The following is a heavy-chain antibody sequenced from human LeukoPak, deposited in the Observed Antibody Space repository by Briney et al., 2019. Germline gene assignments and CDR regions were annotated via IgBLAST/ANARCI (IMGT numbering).Heavy chain of an antibody. V-gene: IGHV3-7*01. CDR2: IKQDGSEK. J-gene: IGHJ6*03. Sequence: PGGSLRLSCATFGFTFSSHSMSWVRQAPGKGLEWVANIKQDGSEKHYVDPVKGRFSISRDNTKNSLYLQMSSLRAEDTAVYYCARAMGTSYGFWSGSYTVSYYYYMDVWGKGTTVAVS. CDR3: ARAMGTSYGFWSGSYTVSYYYYMDV. CDR1: GFTFSSHS. D-gene: IGHD3-3*01.